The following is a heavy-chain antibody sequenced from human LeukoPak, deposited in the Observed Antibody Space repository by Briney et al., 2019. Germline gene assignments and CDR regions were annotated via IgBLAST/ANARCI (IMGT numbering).Heavy chain of an antibody. J-gene: IGHJ4*02. CDR2: IYHSGST. D-gene: IGHD6-19*01. CDR1: GGSISSSNW. CDR3: ARGPRWLGQYFDY. Sequence: PSGTLSLTCAVSGGSISSSNWWSWVRQPPGKGLEWIGEIYHSGSTNYNPSLKSRVTISVDTSKNQSSLKLSSVTAADTAVYYCARGPRWLGQYFDYWGQGTLVTVSS. V-gene: IGHV4-4*02.